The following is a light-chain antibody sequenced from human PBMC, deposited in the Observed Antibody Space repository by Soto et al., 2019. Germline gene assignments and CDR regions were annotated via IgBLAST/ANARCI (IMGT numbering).Light chain of an antibody. V-gene: IGLV1-51*02. CDR3: GTWDSSLSADVV. J-gene: IGLJ2*01. CDR1: SSNIGNNY. Sequence: QSVLTQPPSVSAAPGQKVTIPCSGSSSNIGNNYVSWYQQLPGTAPKLLIYENNKRPSGIPDRFSGSKSGTSATLGITGLQTGDEADYYCGTWDSSLSADVVFGGGTKLTVL. CDR2: ENN.